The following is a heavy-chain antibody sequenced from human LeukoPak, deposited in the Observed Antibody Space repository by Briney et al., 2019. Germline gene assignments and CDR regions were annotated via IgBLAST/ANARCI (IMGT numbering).Heavy chain of an antibody. Sequence: GGSLRLSCAASGFTFSSYWMSWVRQAPGKGLEWVANIKQDESEKYYVDSVKGRFTISRDNAKNSLYLQMNSLRAEDTAVYYCANDILTGYYSHWGQGTLVTVSS. CDR2: IKQDESEK. V-gene: IGHV3-7*01. D-gene: IGHD3-9*01. CDR1: GFTFSSYW. CDR3: ANDILTGYYSH. J-gene: IGHJ4*02.